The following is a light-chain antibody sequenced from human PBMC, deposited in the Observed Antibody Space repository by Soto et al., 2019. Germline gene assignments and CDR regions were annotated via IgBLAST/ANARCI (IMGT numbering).Light chain of an antibody. CDR1: QSVSSSY. V-gene: IGKV3-20*01. CDR3: QKYGSSPPT. CDR2: GAS. Sequence: EIVLTQSPGTLSLSPGERATLSCRASQSVSSSYLAWYQQKPGQAPRLLIYGASSRATGIPDRFSGSGSGTDFPLTISRLEPEDFAVYYCQKYGSSPPTFGPGTKVDIK. J-gene: IGKJ3*01.